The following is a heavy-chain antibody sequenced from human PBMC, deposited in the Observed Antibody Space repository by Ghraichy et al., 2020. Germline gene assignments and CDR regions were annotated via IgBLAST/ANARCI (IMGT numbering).Heavy chain of an antibody. J-gene: IGHJ4*02. CDR3: ATRRSIAAAGSIFDY. CDR1: GFTFSSYG. Sequence: GGSLRLSCAASGFTFSSYGMHWVRQAPGKGLEWVAFIRYDGSNKYYADSVKGRFTISRDNSKNTLYLQMNSLRAEDTAVYYCATRRSIAAAGSIFDYWGQGTLVTVSS. D-gene: IGHD6-13*01. CDR2: IRYDGSNK. V-gene: IGHV3-30*02.